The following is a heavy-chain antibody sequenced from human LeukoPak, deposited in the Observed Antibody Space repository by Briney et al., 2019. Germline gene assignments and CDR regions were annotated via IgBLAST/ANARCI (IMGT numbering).Heavy chain of an antibody. V-gene: IGHV1-46*01. CDR3: ARSRGGRYYYDSSGSRLLDY. CDR1: GYTFTSYY. D-gene: IGHD3-22*01. J-gene: IGHJ4*02. CDR2: INPSGGST. Sequence: ASVKVSCKASGYTFTSYYMHWVRQAPGQGLEWMGIINPSGGSTSYAQKFQGRVTMTRDMSTSTVYMELTSLRSEDTAVYYCARSRGGRYYYDSSGSRLLDYWGQGTLVTVSS.